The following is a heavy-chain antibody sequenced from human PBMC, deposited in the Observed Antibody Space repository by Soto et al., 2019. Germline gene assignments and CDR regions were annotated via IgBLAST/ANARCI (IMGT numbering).Heavy chain of an antibody. J-gene: IGHJ4*02. CDR1: GFTFSSYG. CDR3: AREGLAAAGGLDY. D-gene: IGHD6-13*01. Sequence: ESGGGVVQPGRSLRLSCAASGFTFSSYGMHWVRQAPGKGLEWVAVIWYDGSNKYYADSVKGRFTISRDNSKNTLYLQMNSLRAEDTAVYYCAREGLAAAGGLDYWGQGTLVTVSS. CDR2: IWYDGSNK. V-gene: IGHV3-33*01.